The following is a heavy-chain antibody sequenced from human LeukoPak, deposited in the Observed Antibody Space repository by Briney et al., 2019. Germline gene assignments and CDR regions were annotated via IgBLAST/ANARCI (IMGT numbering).Heavy chain of an antibody. CDR1: GYTFTGYY. J-gene: IGHJ6*02. V-gene: IGHV1-2*04. CDR3: ARDIASDDSSGYEPVLDYYYGMDV. Sequence: ASVKVSCKASGYTFTGYYMHWVRQAPGQGLEWMGWINPNSGGTNYAQKFQGWVTMTRDTSISTAYMELSRLRSDDTAVYYSARDIASDDSSGYEPVLDYYYGMDVWGQGTTVTVSS. CDR2: INPNSGGT. D-gene: IGHD3-22*01.